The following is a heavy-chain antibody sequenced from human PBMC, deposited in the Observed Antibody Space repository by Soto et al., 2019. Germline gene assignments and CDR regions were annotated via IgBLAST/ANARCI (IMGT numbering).Heavy chain of an antibody. CDR2: ITSSSGST. Sequence: EEQLLESGGGLVQPGGSLRLSCAASGFTFSSYAMNWVRQVPGKGLEWVSAITSSSGSTWYAESVKGRFTISRDNSRNTLYLQLNILRADDTAAYYCAQGYYDFWNKWLDPWGQGTLVTVSS. D-gene: IGHD3-3*01. V-gene: IGHV3-23*01. CDR1: GFTFSSYA. J-gene: IGHJ5*02. CDR3: AQGYYDFWNKWLDP.